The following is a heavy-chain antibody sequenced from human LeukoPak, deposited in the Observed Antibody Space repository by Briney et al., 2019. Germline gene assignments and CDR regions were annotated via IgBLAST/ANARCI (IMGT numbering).Heavy chain of an antibody. CDR2: ISSSSSYI. CDR1: GFTFSSYS. Sequence: PGGSLRLSCAASGFTFSSYSMNWVRQAPGKGLEWVSSISSSSSYIYYADSVKGRFTISRDNAKNSLYLQMNSLRAEDTAVYYCARRVSPYYYYYYMDVWGKGTTVTVSS. V-gene: IGHV3-21*01. J-gene: IGHJ6*03. CDR3: ARRVSPYYYYYYMDV.